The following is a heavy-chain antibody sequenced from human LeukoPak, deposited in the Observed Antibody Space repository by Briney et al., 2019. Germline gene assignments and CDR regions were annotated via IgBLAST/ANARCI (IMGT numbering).Heavy chain of an antibody. Sequence: GGSLRLSCAASGFTFSDYYMSWIRQAPGKGLEWVSYISSSGSTIYYADSVKGRFTISRDNAKNSLYLQMNSLRAEDTAVYYCAKRGYEEWKTFDYWGQEPWSPSPQ. V-gene: IGHV3-11*01. J-gene: IGHJ4*01. CDR3: AKRGYEEWKTFDY. CDR1: GFTFSDYY. D-gene: IGHD5-12*01. CDR2: ISSSGSTI.